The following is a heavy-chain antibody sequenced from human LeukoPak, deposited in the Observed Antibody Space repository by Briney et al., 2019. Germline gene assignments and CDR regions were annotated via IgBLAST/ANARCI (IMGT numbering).Heavy chain of an antibody. J-gene: IGHJ4*02. D-gene: IGHD6-19*01. CDR1: GFTFSTSW. CDR2: IKEDGSET. CDR3: TRDSGRFRLDH. Sequence: GGSLRLSCAASGFTFSTSWMNWIRQAPGKGLEWVASIKEDGSETYYADSVKGRFTVSRDNAKNSLFLQMNSLRVEDTAVYYCTRDSGRFRLDHWGQGVLVTVSS. V-gene: IGHV3-7*01.